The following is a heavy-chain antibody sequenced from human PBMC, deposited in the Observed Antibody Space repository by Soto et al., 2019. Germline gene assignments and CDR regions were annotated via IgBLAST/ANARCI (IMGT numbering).Heavy chain of an antibody. CDR2: ISGSGADT. J-gene: IGHJ4*02. D-gene: IGHD3-16*01. CDR3: AKEYGGGTRMITSYFDN. V-gene: IGHV3-23*01. Sequence: EVQLLESGGGLVQPGGSLRLSCAVSGITFRSHALSWVRQAPGKGLEWVSGISGSGADTHYADSVKGRFTISRDNSKHTLSLQMSSLRADDTAVYYCAKEYGGGTRMITSYFDNWGRGTLVAVSS. CDR1: GITFRSHA.